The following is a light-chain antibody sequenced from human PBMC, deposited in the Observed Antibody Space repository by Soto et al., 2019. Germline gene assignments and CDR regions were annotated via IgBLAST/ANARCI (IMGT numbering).Light chain of an antibody. V-gene: IGKV3-20*01. J-gene: IGKJ5*01. Sequence: IVLTQSPGTLSLSPGERATLSCRASQSVSSSYLAWYQQKPGQAPRLLIYGASSRATGIPDRFSGSGSGTDFTLTISRLEPEDFAVYYGQQYGSSPFTFGQGTRLEMK. CDR1: QSVSSSY. CDR3: QQYGSSPFT. CDR2: GAS.